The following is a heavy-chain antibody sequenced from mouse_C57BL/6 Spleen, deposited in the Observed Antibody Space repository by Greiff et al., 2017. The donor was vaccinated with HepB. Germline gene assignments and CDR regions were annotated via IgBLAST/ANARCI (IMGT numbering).Heavy chain of an antibody. D-gene: IGHD1-1*01. J-gene: IGHJ2*01. CDR2: IRNKANGYTT. CDR1: GFTFTDYY. Sequence: DVHLVESGGGLVQPGGSLSLSCAASGFTFTDYYMSWVRQPPGKALEWLGFIRNKANGYTTEYSASVKGRFTISRDNSQSILYLQMNALRAEDSATYYCAREITTVVAFDYWGQGTTLTVSS. CDR3: AREITTVVAFDY. V-gene: IGHV7-3*01.